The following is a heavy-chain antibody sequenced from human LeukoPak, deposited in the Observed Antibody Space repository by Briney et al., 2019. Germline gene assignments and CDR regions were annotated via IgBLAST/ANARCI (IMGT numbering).Heavy chain of an antibody. D-gene: IGHD3-10*01. Sequence: PGGSLRLSCAASGFTVSSNYMNWVRQAPGKGLEWVSGISGSGGSTYYADSVKGRFTISRDESKNTLYLQMNSLRAEDTAVYYCAKRGIRGGSGFDYWGQGTLVTVSS. V-gene: IGHV3-23*01. CDR1: GFTVSSNY. CDR3: AKRGIRGGSGFDY. J-gene: IGHJ4*02. CDR2: ISGSGGST.